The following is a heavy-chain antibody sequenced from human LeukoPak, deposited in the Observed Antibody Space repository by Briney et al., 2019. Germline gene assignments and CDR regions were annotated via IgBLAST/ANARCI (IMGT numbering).Heavy chain of an antibody. CDR1: GGTFSSHG. D-gene: IGHD5-24*01. J-gene: IGHJ3*02. CDR3: ARDGWLQLHAFDI. CDR2: IIPIFGRA. V-gene: IGHV1-69*13. Sequence: ASVKVSCKASGGTFSSHGISWVRQAPGQGLEWMGGIIPIFGRAKYAQKFQGRVTITADESTSTAYMEVSSLRSEDTAVYYCARDGWLQLHAFDIWGQGTMVTVSS.